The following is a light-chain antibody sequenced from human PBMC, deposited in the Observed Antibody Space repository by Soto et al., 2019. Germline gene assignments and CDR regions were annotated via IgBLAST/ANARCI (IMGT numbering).Light chain of an antibody. CDR3: QQYNSMWT. CDR1: QSISSS. J-gene: IGKJ1*01. V-gene: IGKV1-5*03. Sequence: DIQMTQSPPTLSASVGDRVTITCRASQSISSSLAWYQQKPGKAPKLLIYKASSLESGVPSRFSGSGSGTEFTLTISSLQPGDFATYYCQQYNSMWTFGQGTKVEIK. CDR2: KAS.